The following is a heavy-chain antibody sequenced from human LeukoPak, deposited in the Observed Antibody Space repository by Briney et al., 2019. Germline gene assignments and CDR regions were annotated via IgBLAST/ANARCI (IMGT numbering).Heavy chain of an antibody. V-gene: IGHV1-2*02. Sequence: ASVKVSCKASGYTFTGYYMHWVRQAPGQGLEWMGWINPNTGVTNRAQKFQGRVTMTRDTSITTAYMELTRLKSDDTAVYYCARDGALDYWGQGTLVTVSS. CDR2: INPNTGVT. D-gene: IGHD3-16*01. CDR3: ARDGALDY. J-gene: IGHJ4*02. CDR1: GYTFTGYY.